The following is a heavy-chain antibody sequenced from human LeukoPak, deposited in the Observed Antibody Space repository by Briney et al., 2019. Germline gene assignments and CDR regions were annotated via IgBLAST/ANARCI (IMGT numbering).Heavy chain of an antibody. D-gene: IGHD6-13*01. Sequence: KPGGSLRLSCAASGFTFSSYSMHWVRQAPGKGLEWVAVISFDGGHRYYADSVKGRFTISRDNSKNTLYLQMNSLRPEDTALYYCARPRTIAAAGIFGAFDYWGQGTLVTVSS. CDR2: ISFDGGHR. CDR3: ARPRTIAAAGIFGAFDY. V-gene: IGHV3-30-3*01. CDR1: GFTFSSYS. J-gene: IGHJ4*02.